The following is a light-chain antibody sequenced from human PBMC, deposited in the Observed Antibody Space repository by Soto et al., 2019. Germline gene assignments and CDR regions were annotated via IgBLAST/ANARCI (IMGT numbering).Light chain of an antibody. CDR1: QSVASN. V-gene: IGKV3-15*01. Sequence: EIVMTQSPASLSVSPGDVATLSCRASQSVASNVAWYQQKPGQGPRLLIHGASTRAVGVPARFSGSGSGTDFTLTISSLQSEDFVVYYCQQYHNWPPQYTFGQGTKLQIK. J-gene: IGKJ2*01. CDR2: GAS. CDR3: QQYHNWPPQYT.